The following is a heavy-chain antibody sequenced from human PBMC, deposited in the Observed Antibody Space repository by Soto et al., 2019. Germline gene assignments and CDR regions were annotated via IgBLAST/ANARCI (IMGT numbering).Heavy chain of an antibody. CDR3: ARQEGSSWYFRPIDY. CDR2: IYYSGST. D-gene: IGHD6-13*01. V-gene: IGHV4-39*01. J-gene: IGHJ4*02. CDR1: GGSISSSSYY. Sequence: QLQLQESGPGLVKPSETLSLTCTVSGGSISSSSYYWGWIRQPPGKGLEWIGSIYYSGSTYYNPSLKSRVTISVDTSKNQFSLKLSSVTAADTAVYYCARQEGSSWYFRPIDYWGQGTLVTVSS.